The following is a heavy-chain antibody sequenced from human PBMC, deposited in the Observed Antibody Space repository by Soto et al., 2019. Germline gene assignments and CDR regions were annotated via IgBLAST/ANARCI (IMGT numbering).Heavy chain of an antibody. CDR1: GLSLSTYS. V-gene: IGHV3-48*02. Sequence: EVQLVESGGGLVQRGGSLRLSCVASGLSLSTYSLNWVRQAPRKGLEWVSYISGGSDTIYYADSVEGRFTISRDNAENSLYLQMNSLRDDDTAVYFCARGFDLQYGMDVWGQGTTVTVSS. CDR3: ARGFDLQYGMDV. CDR2: ISGGSDTI. J-gene: IGHJ6*02. D-gene: IGHD3-10*01.